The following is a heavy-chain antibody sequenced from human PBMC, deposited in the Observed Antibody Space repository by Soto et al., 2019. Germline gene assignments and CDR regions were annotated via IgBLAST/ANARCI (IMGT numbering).Heavy chain of an antibody. CDR1: GFTVSSSNY. J-gene: IGHJ4*02. V-gene: IGHV3-53*01. CDR2: IYTGGTT. CDR3: HGYGY. D-gene: IGHD5-12*01. Sequence: EVQLVESGGGLIQPVGSLRLSCVVSGFTVSSSNYMSWVRQAPGKGLEWVSVIYTGGTTYYADSVKGRFTISRDNSKNTLYLQMNSLRAEDTAVYYCHGYGYWGQGTLVTVSS.